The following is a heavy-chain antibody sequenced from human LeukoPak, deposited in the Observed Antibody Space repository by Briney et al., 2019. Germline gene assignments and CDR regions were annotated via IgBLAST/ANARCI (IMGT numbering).Heavy chain of an antibody. Sequence: PSETLSLTCTVSGGSIRSYYWSWIRQPPGKGPEWIGYIYYSGSTNYNPSLKSRATISVDTSKNQFSLKLSSVTAADTAVYYCARALSSSWTHPYNWFDPWGQGTLVTVSS. D-gene: IGHD6-13*01. J-gene: IGHJ5*02. V-gene: IGHV4-59*01. CDR2: IYYSGST. CDR3: ARALSSSWTHPYNWFDP. CDR1: GGSIRSYY.